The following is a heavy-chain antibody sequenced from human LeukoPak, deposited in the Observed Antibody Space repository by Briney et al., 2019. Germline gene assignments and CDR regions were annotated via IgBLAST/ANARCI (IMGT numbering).Heavy chain of an antibody. CDR1: GFTVSSNY. CDR3: ARGIGSQLRSGWFDP. Sequence: GGSLGLSCAASGFTVSSNYMSWVRQAPGKGLEWVSVIYSGGNTYYADSVEGRFTMSRDNSKNTLYLQMNSLRAEDTAVYYCARGIGSQLRSGWFDPWGQGTLVTVSS. D-gene: IGHD3-3*01. J-gene: IGHJ5*02. V-gene: IGHV3-66*01. CDR2: IYSGGNT.